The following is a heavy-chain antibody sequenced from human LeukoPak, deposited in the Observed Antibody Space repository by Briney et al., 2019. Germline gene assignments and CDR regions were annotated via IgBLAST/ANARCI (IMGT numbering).Heavy chain of an antibody. V-gene: IGHV1-69*13. CDR1: GGTFSSYA. D-gene: IGHD3-16*01. Sequence: SVRVSCKASGGTFSSYAVSWVRQAPGQGLEWMGGIIPIFGTADYAQKFQGRVTITADESTSTAYMELSSLRSEDTAVYYCARRRYYDYVWGSFDYWGQGTLVTVSS. CDR2: IIPIFGTA. CDR3: ARRRYYDYVWGSFDY. J-gene: IGHJ4*02.